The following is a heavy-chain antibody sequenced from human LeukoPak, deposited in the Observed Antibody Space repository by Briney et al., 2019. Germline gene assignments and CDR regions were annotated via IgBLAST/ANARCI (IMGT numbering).Heavy chain of an antibody. CDR2: IYHSGST. Sequence: SETLSLTCTVSGYSISSGYYWGRIRQPPGKGLEWIGSIYHSGSTYYNPSLKSRVTISVDTSKNQFSLKLSSVTAADTAVYYCALCSGGSCYHFDYWGQGTLVTVSS. J-gene: IGHJ4*02. V-gene: IGHV4-38-2*02. D-gene: IGHD2-15*01. CDR3: ALCSGGSCYHFDY. CDR1: GYSISSGYY.